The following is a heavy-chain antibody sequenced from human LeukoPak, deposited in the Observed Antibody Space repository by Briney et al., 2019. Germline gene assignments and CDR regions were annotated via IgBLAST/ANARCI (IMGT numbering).Heavy chain of an antibody. J-gene: IGHJ3*02. CDR3: ASPRGIPDPWDAFDI. CDR2: IKQDGSEK. Sequence: GGSLRLSCAAAGFTFSSYWMSWVRQAPGKGREWVANIKQDGSEKYYVDSVKGRFTISRDNAKNSLYLQMNSLRAEDTAVYYCASPRGIPDPWDAFDIWGQGTMVTVSS. CDR1: GFTFSSYW. V-gene: IGHV3-7*01. D-gene: IGHD1-14*01.